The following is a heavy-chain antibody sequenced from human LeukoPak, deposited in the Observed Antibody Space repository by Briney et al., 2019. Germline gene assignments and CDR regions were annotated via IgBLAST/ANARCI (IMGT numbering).Heavy chain of an antibody. CDR3: ATRYCDTTSCSACGD. CDR1: GFTLITYS. J-gene: IGHJ4*02. Sequence: GRSLRPSCAASGFTLITYSVTWARQAPGEGLEWGKSISSSSSYISYADSAKGRFTISRDNAKNSLYLQMNSLRAEDTAVYYCATRYCDTTSCSACGDWGQGTLVTVSS. D-gene: IGHD2-2*01. CDR2: ISSSSSYI. V-gene: IGHV3-21*01.